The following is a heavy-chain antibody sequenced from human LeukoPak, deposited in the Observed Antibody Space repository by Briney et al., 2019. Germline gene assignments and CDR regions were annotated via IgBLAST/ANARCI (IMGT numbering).Heavy chain of an antibody. CDR2: IKQDGSEK. V-gene: IGHV3-7*01. Sequence: GGSLRLSCAASGFTFSGYWMNWVRQAPGKGLEWVANIKQDGSEKFYVDSVKGRFIISRDNAKNSLYLQMNSLRAGDTAVYYCAREAPGGSYYNYWGQGTLVTVSS. J-gene: IGHJ4*02. CDR3: AREAPGGSYYNY. CDR1: GFTFSGYW. D-gene: IGHD3-10*01.